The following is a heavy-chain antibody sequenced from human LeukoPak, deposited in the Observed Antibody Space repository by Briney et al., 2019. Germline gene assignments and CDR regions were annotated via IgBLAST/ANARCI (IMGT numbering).Heavy chain of an antibody. Sequence: PGGSLRLSCAASGFTFSSYWISWVRQAPGKGLEWVANIKQDGSEKYYVDSVKGRFTISRDNAKNSLYLQMNSLRAEDTAVYYCARDIDYEDYWGQGTLVTVSS. CDR2: IKQDGSEK. J-gene: IGHJ4*02. CDR3: ARDIDYEDY. D-gene: IGHD4-17*01. CDR1: GFTFSSYW. V-gene: IGHV3-7*01.